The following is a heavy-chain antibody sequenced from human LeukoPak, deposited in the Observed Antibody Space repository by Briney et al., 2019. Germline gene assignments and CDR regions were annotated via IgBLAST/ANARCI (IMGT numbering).Heavy chain of an antibody. V-gene: IGHV3-30-3*01. Sequence: GGSLRLSCAASGFTFSSYAMHWVRQAPGKGLEWVAVISDDGSKNYFADSVKGRVIISRDNSKNTMSLQMNRLRTEDTAVYYCARYDPENMLDAFDIWGQGTMVTVSS. D-gene: IGHD2-8*01. J-gene: IGHJ3*02. CDR3: ARYDPENMLDAFDI. CDR1: GFTFSSYA. CDR2: ISDDGSKN.